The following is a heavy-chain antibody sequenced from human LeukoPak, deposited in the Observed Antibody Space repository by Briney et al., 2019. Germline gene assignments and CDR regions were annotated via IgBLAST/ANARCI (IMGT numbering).Heavy chain of an antibody. CDR3: AAAISGATAY. CDR2: IVPVGTTT. D-gene: IGHD1-26*01. Sequence: GGSLRLSCAASGFTFSSYWMHWVRQAPGKGLVWVSRIVPVGTTTNYADSVKGRFTISRDNAKDTLYLQMNSLRAEDTAVYYCAAAISGATAYWGQGMLVTVSA. CDR1: GFTFSSYW. J-gene: IGHJ4*02. V-gene: IGHV3-74*01.